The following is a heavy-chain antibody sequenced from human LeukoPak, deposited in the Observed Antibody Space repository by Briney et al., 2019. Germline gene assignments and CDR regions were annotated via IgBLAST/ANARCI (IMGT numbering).Heavy chain of an antibody. Sequence: ASVKVSCKASGYTFTGYYMHWARQAPGQGLEWMGWINPNSGGTNYAQKFQGRVTMTRDTSISTAYMELSRLRSDDTAVYYCAREALVREMATWYHYYYMDVWGKGTTVTVSS. CDR3: AREALVREMATWYHYYYMDV. CDR1: GYTFTGYY. V-gene: IGHV1-2*02. D-gene: IGHD5-24*01. J-gene: IGHJ6*03. CDR2: INPNSGGT.